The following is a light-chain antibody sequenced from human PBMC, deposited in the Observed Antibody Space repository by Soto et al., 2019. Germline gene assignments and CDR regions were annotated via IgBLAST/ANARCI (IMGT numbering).Light chain of an antibody. Sequence: QSALTQPASVSGSPGQSITISCTGTSSDVGSYNVFSWYQQHPGKAPKLMIYEGSKRPSGVSNLFACYKSGTTASLTISGLQDEDAADYYCCSYAGSSSYVFGTGTKLTVL. CDR2: EGS. CDR1: SSDVGSYNV. J-gene: IGLJ1*01. V-gene: IGLV2-23*01. CDR3: CSYAGSSSYV.